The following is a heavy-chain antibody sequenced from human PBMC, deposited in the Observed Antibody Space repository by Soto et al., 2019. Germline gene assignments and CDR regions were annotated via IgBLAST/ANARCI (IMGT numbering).Heavy chain of an antibody. CDR1: GFTFSSYA. Sequence: EVQLLESEGGLVQPGGSLRLSCAASGFTFSSYAMSWVRQAPGKGLEWVLAVSSSGGSTYYADSVKGRFTISRDNSKNTLYLQMNSLRAEDTAVYYCAKYSTSWRGGKFDYWGQGTLVTVSS. CDR3: AKYSTSWRGGKFDY. CDR2: VSSSGGST. V-gene: IGHV3-23*01. J-gene: IGHJ4*02. D-gene: IGHD6-13*01.